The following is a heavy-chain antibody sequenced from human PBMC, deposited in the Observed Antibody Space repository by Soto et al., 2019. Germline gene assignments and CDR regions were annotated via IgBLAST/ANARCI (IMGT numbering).Heavy chain of an antibody. Sequence: QVQLVQSGAEVKKPGSSVKVSCKASVGTFSSYAISWVRQAPGQGLEWMGGIIPIFGTANYAQKFQGRVTITADESTSTAYMELSSLRSEDTAVYYCARIKGPVYYYYYGMDVWGQGTTVTVSS. CDR3: ARIKGPVYYYYYGMDV. V-gene: IGHV1-69*12. CDR2: IIPIFGTA. J-gene: IGHJ6*02. CDR1: VGTFSSYA.